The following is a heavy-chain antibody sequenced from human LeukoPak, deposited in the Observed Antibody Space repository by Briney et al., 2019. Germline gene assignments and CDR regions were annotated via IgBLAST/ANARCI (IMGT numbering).Heavy chain of an antibody. J-gene: IGHJ4*02. CDR1: GFTFSSYA. V-gene: IGHV3-23*01. CDR2: ISGSGGST. Sequence: GGSLRLSCAASGFTFSSYAMSWARQAPGKGLEWVSAISGSGGSTYYADSVKGRFTISRDNSKNTLYLQMNSLRAEDTAVYYCAKVLYGGAFIYYGVDYWGQGTLVTVSS. CDR3: AKVLYGGAFIYYGVDY. D-gene: IGHD1-26*01.